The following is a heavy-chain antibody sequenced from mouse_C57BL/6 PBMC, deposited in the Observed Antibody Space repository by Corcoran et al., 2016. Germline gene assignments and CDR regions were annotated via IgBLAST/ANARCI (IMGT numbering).Heavy chain of an antibody. CDR1: GYTFTDYY. D-gene: IGHD1-1*01. CDR3: ARSAITTVDAMDY. CDR2: INPNNGGT. V-gene: IGHV1-26*01. Sequence: EVQLQQSGPELVKPGASVKISCKASGYTFTDYYMNWVKQSHGKSLEWIGDINPNNGGTSYNQKFKGKVTLTVDKSSSTAYMELRSLTSEDSAVYYCARSAITTVDAMDYWGQGTSVTVSS. J-gene: IGHJ4*01.